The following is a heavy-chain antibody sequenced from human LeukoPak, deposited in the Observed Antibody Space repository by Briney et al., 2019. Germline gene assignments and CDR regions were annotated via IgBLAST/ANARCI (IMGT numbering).Heavy chain of an antibody. Sequence: GGSLRLSCAASGFTFNRHWMTWVRQAPGKGLEWIANVNPDMSEKDYVESVKGRFTISRDNAKNSLYLQMNSLRAEDTAVYYCARDSSSVVIDYWGQGTLVTVSS. CDR1: GFTFNRHW. D-gene: IGHD6-6*01. V-gene: IGHV3-7*01. CDR3: ARDSSSVVIDY. J-gene: IGHJ4*02. CDR2: VNPDMSEK.